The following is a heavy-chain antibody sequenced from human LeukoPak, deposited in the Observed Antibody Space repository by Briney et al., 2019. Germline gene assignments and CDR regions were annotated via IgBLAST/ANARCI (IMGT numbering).Heavy chain of an antibody. CDR1: GYTFTRYG. CDR2: ISGHNGNT. D-gene: IGHD3-10*01. CDR3: ARAYSKSYYGSGSYLDV. V-gene: IGHV1-18*01. J-gene: IGHJ6*02. Sequence: GASVKVSCKASGYTFTRYGISWVPQAPRQGLEWMGWISGHNGNTNYAHKFQGRVTMTTDTSTSTAYMELRSLRSDDTAVYYCARAYSKSYYGSGSYLDVWGQGTTVSVSS.